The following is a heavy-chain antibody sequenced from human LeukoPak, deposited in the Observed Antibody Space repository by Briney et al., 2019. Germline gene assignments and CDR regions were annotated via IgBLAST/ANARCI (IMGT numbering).Heavy chain of an antibody. Sequence: PSETLSLTCSVSGGSISSSGYFWGWIRQPPGKGLEWIGSIYYSGNTYYNPSLKSRVTISVDTSKNQFSLKLSSVTAADTAVYCCARQDASGSFDFDFWGQGTLVTVSS. V-gene: IGHV4-39*01. J-gene: IGHJ4*02. CDR3: ARQDASGSFDFDF. D-gene: IGHD3-10*01. CDR2: IYYSGNT. CDR1: GGSISSSGYF.